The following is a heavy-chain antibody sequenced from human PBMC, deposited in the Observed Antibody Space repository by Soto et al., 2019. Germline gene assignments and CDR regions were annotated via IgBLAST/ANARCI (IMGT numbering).Heavy chain of an antibody. CDR2: IDPSNSYT. Sequence: GESLKISCKGSGYSFTGYWISWVRQMPGKGLEWMGRIDPSNSYTNYSPSFQGHVTISADKSISTAYLQWSSLKASDTAMYYCAREDGGYYYGMDVWGQGTTVTVSS. V-gene: IGHV5-10-1*01. CDR1: GYSFTGYW. J-gene: IGHJ6*02. CDR3: AREDGGYYYGMDV. D-gene: IGHD3-16*01.